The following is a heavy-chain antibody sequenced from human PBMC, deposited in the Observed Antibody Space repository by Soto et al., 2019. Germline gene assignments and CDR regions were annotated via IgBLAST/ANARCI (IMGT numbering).Heavy chain of an antibody. D-gene: IGHD5-12*01. CDR1: GGSFSKKA. Sequence: QVQLVQSGAELKKPGSSVKVSCEASGGSFSKKAISWVRQAPGQGLEWMGGINTKFGATNYAPKFQGRITITADESTNTVYMALSSLTSEDTAVYYCARGASSGFEYWYFYLWGRGTLVSASS. J-gene: IGHJ2*01. CDR3: ARGASSGFEYWYFYL. CDR2: INTKFGAT. V-gene: IGHV1-69*01.